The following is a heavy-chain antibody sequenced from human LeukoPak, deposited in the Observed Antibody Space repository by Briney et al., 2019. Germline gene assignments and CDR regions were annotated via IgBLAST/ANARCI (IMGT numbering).Heavy chain of an antibody. CDR2: IHYSGST. D-gene: IGHD1-26*01. CDR1: GGSIRSYY. J-gene: IGHJ6*02. CDR3: ARPSGTYFWHGMDV. Sequence: SETVSLTCTVSGGSIRSYYWSWIRQPPGKRLEWIGYIHYSGSTDYNPSLKSRVTISLDTSKNHFSLQLASVTAADTAVYYCARPSGTYFWHGMDVWGQGTTVTVS. V-gene: IGHV4-59*08.